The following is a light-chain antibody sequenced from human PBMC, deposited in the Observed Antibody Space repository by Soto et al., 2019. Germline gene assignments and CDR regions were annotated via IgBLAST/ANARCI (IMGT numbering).Light chain of an antibody. J-gene: IGKJ5*01. Sequence: DIQMTQSPSSVSASVGDSVTITCRASQDVSSWLDWYQQKPGKAPKLLIYAASSLQSGVPSRFRGGGSGPVFSLTISSLQPEYFATYYCQQANSFPFTFAQGTRLE. CDR2: AAS. CDR3: QQANSFPFT. CDR1: QDVSSW. V-gene: IGKV1-12*01.